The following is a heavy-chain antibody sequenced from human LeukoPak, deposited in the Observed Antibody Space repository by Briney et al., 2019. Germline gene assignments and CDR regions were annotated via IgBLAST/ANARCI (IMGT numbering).Heavy chain of an antibody. J-gene: IGHJ3*02. CDR2: TFYRSQWFN. D-gene: IGHD4-17*01. CDR1: GDNVSSNSAA. CDR3: ARSHDYGDYIPGDAFDI. V-gene: IGHV6-1*01. Sequence: SQTLSLTCAISGDNVSSNSAAWTWIRQSPSRGLEWLGRTFYRSQWFNDYALSLKSRLSINPDTSKNQFSLQLKSMAPEDTAVYYCARSHDYGDYIPGDAFDIWGQGTMVTVSS.